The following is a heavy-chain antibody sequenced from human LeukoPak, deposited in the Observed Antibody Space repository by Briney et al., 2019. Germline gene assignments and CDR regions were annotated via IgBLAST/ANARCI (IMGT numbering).Heavy chain of an antibody. Sequence: ASVKVSCKASGYTFTSYDINWVRQATGKGLEWMGWMNPNSGNTGYAQKFQGRVTMTRNTSISTAYMELSSLRSEDTAVYYCARPSYCSGGSCYPGVDYWGQGTLVTVSS. D-gene: IGHD2-15*01. J-gene: IGHJ4*02. CDR3: ARPSYCSGGSCYPGVDY. V-gene: IGHV1-8*01. CDR2: MNPNSGNT. CDR1: GYTFTSYD.